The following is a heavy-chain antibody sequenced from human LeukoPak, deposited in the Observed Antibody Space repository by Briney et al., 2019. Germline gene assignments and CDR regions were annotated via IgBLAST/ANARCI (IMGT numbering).Heavy chain of an antibody. Sequence: AETLSLTCTVSGGSISSYYWSWIRQPAGKGGEGIGRICSSGSANYNASLKSRVTISVDKSKNQFSLKLSSVTASDTAVYYLSESGGPVAGTFDYMDVWGNGNPVTVFS. D-gene: IGHD6-19*01. CDR3: SESGGPVAGTFDYMDV. CDR2: ICSSGSA. V-gene: IGHV4-4*07. J-gene: IGHJ6*03. CDR1: GGSISSYY.